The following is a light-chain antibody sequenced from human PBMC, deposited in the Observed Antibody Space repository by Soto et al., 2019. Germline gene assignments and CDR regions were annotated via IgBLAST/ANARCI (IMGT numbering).Light chain of an antibody. CDR3: QQSYSTLPGT. V-gene: IGKV1-39*01. CDR1: HNIRSY. Sequence: DIQMTQSPSSLSASVGDRVTITCRASHNIRSYLNWYQQKPGKAPKLLIFTASSLESGVSLRFSGSGSVTDFTLTISSLQPEDVATYYCQQSYSTLPGTFGPGTKVDL. J-gene: IGKJ3*01. CDR2: TAS.